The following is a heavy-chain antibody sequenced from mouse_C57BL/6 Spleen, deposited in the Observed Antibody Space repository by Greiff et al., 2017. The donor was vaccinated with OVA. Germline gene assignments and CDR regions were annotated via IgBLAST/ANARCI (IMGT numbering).Heavy chain of an antibody. D-gene: IGHD1-1*01. J-gene: IGHJ4*01. CDR1: GYAFSSSG. V-gene: IGHV1-82*01. Sequence: QVQLQQSGPELVKPGASVKISCKASGYAFSSSGMNWVKQRPGKGLEWIGRIYPGDGATNYNGKFKGKATLTADKSSSTAYMQLSSLTSEDSAVYFCARSHYYGSSYAMDYWGQGTSVTVSS. CDR2: IYPGDGAT. CDR3: ARSHYYGSSYAMDY.